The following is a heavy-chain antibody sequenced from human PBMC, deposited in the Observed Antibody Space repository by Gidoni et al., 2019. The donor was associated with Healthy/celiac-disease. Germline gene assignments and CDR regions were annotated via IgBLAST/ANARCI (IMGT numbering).Heavy chain of an antibody. CDR3: ARGGNSLFFWFDP. V-gene: IGHV4-30-4*01. D-gene: IGHD2-21*02. J-gene: IGHJ5*02. CDR2: IYYSGST. CDR1: GGSISSGDYY. Sequence: QVQLQESGPGLVKPSQTLSLTCTVSGGSISSGDYYWSWIRQPPGKGLEWIGYIYYSGSTYYNTSLKSRVTISVDTSKNQFSLKLSSVTAADTAVYYCARGGNSLFFWFDPWGQGTLVTVSS.